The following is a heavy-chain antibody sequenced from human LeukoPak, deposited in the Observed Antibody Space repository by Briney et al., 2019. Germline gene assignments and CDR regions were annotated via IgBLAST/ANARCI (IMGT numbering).Heavy chain of an antibody. V-gene: IGHV3-30-3*01. Sequence: PGRSLRLSCAASGFTFSSYAMHWVRQAPGKGLEWVAVISYDGSNKYYADSVKGRFTISRYNSKNTLYLQMNSLRAEDTAVYYCARDPASAGWFDPWGQGTLVTVSS. CDR2: ISYDGSNK. CDR3: ARDPASAGWFDP. CDR1: GFTFSSYA. J-gene: IGHJ5*02.